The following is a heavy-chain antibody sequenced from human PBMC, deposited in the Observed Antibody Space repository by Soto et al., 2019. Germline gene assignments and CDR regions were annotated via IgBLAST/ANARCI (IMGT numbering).Heavy chain of an antibody. CDR3: ASAPSGMELDY. J-gene: IGHJ4*02. Sequence: ASVKVSCKASGYTFTTYYMHWVRQAPGQGLEWMGIINPSGGSTTYAQKFQGRVTMTRDTSTSTVYMELRSLRSEDTAVYYCASAPSGMELDYWGQGALVTSPQ. CDR2: INPSGGST. CDR1: GYTFTTYY. D-gene: IGHD3-10*01. V-gene: IGHV1-46*03.